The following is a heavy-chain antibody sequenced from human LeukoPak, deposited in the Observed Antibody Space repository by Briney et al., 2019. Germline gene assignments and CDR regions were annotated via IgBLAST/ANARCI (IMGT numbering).Heavy chain of an antibody. Sequence: GGSLRLSCAASGFTFSSYEINWVRQVPGKGLEWVAHTSGSGSTFYYAESVKGRFTISRDNPKNSLFLQMNSLTAEDTATYYCARDAFGSSWYIDFWGRGTLVTVSS. CDR3: ARDAFGSSWYIDF. V-gene: IGHV3-48*03. CDR2: TSGSGSTF. CDR1: GFTFSSYE. D-gene: IGHD6-13*01. J-gene: IGHJ4*02.